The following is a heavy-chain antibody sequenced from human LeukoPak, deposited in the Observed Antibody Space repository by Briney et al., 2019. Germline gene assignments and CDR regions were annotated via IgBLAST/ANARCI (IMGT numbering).Heavy chain of an antibody. CDR1: GFRFEDFG. Sequence: GGSLRLSCVVSGFRFEDFGMHWVRQAPGKGLEWVSLTSADGDGTYYADSVKGRFTASRDNTKGALYLQMNSLTTEDTALYYCAKDRSYYYDNSGLIWGQGTLVTVSS. CDR2: TSADGDGT. CDR3: AKDRSYYYDNSGLI. V-gene: IGHV3-43*02. J-gene: IGHJ4*01. D-gene: IGHD3-22*01.